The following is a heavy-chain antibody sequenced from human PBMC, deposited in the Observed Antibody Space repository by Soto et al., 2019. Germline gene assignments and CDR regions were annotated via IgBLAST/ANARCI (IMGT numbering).Heavy chain of an antibody. CDR2: IRGSNGRI. D-gene: IGHD2-21*01. V-gene: IGHV3-23*01. Sequence: VQLLESGGELVQPGGSLRLSCAASGFTFSTYAMSWVRQAPGKGLEWISNIRGSNGRIGYADSVKGRFTISRDNSKNTLYLEMNSLRAEDTAVYYCAKDFGDPYAFDIWGQGAMVTVSS. CDR1: GFTFSTYA. CDR3: AKDFGDPYAFDI. J-gene: IGHJ3*02.